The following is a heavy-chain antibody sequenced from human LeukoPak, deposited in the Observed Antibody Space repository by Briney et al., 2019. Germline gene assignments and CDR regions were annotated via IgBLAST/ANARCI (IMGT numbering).Heavy chain of an antibody. V-gene: IGHV1-2*06. J-gene: IGHJ4*02. CDR2: INPNSGGT. D-gene: IGHD6-13*01. Sequence: GASVKVSCKASGYTFTGYYMHWVRQAPGQGLEWMGRINPNSGGTNYAQKFQGRVTMTRDTSISTAYMELSRLRSDDTAVYYCARDSPYSSSCDCWGQGTLVTVSS. CDR3: ARDSPYSSSCDC. CDR1: GYTFTGYY.